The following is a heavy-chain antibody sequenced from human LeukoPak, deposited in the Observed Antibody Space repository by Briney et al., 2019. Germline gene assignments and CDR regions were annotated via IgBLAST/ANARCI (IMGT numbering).Heavy chain of an antibody. V-gene: IGHV3-23*01. CDR1: GFTFSSYA. CDR2: ISGGGGST. Sequence: GGSLRLSCAASGFTFSSYAMSWVRQAPGKGLEWVSAISGGGGSTYYADSVKGRFTISRDNSKNTLYLQMNSLRAEDTAVYYCAKNYGDYPLFDYWGQGTLVTVSS. CDR3: AKNYGDYPLFDY. J-gene: IGHJ4*02. D-gene: IGHD4-17*01.